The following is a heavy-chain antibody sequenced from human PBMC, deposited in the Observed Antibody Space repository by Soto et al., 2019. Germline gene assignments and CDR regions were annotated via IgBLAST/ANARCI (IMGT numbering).Heavy chain of an antibody. CDR2: ISYDGSNK. Sequence: GGSLRLSCAASGFTFSSYGMHWVRQAPGKGLEWVAVISYDGSNKYYADSVKGRFTISRDNSKNTLYLQMNSLRAEDTAVYYCAKDRRVTKDYYYGMDVWGQGTTVTVSS. J-gene: IGHJ6*02. CDR3: AKDRRVTKDYYYGMDV. CDR1: GFTFSSYG. V-gene: IGHV3-30*18. D-gene: IGHD4-4*01.